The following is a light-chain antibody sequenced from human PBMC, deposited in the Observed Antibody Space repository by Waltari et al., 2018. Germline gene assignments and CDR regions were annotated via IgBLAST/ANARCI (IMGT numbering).Light chain of an antibody. CDR1: QSISNY. V-gene: IGKV1-39*01. CDR2: SAS. J-gene: IGKJ2*01. Sequence: DIQMTQSPSSLSASVGDRVTLTCRASQSISNYLNWYQQNPGKAPKLLIHSASTLHSGVPSRFSGSGSVTDFTLTISSLQPEDFATYYCQQSDFIPYTFGQGTKLEIK. CDR3: QQSDFIPYT.